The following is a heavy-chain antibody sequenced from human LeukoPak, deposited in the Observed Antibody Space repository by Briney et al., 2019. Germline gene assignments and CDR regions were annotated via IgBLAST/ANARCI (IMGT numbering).Heavy chain of an antibody. V-gene: IGHV4-59*01. CDR1: GGSISSYY. Sequence: SQTLSLTWTVAGGSISSYYSSWVRHPQEKGMEWIGYIYYSGSNNYNTSLKSRVTISVKTSKIQFSLKLSSVTAADTAVYYCARVTGYMIEDYFDYWGQGTLVTVSS. CDR3: ARVTGYMIEDYFDY. CDR2: IYYSGSN. D-gene: IGHD3-22*01. J-gene: IGHJ4*02.